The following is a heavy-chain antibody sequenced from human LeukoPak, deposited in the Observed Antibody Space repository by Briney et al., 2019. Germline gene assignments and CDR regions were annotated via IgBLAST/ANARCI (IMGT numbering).Heavy chain of an antibody. CDR1: GFTFSSYS. CDR2: ISKSSDRI. Sequence: GGSLRLSCAASGFTFSSYSMNWVRQAPGKGLEWVSYISKSSDRIYHADSVKGRFTISRDNAKNSLYLQMDSLRAEDMVVYYCARDLLNDEGSSYFFDQWGQGTLVTVSS. J-gene: IGHJ4*02. D-gene: IGHD2-2*01. CDR3: ARDLLNDEGSSYFFDQ. V-gene: IGHV3-48*04.